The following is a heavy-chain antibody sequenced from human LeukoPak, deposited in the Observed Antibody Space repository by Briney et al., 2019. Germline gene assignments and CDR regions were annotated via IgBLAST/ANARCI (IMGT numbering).Heavy chain of an antibody. V-gene: IGHV4-61*02. J-gene: IGHJ6*03. CDR3: ARTLRGYYYYMDV. CDR2: IYSSGST. D-gene: IGHD3-10*01. Sequence: SETLSLTCTVSGGSISSGSYYWSWIRQPAGKGLEWIGRIYSSGSTNYNPSLKSRVTISLDTSKNQFSLKLSSVTAADTAVYYCARTLRGYYYYMDVWGKGTTVTVSS. CDR1: GGSISSGSYY.